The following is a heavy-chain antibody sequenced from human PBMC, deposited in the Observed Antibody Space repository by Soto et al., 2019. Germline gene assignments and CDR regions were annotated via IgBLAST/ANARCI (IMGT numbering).Heavy chain of an antibody. V-gene: IGHV1-18*01. CDR2: MSAYNGNT. D-gene: IGHD3-10*01. CDR3: ARSVTMVRGAPTHD. Sequence: ASVRVSCKASGYTFTSYGISWVRQAPGQGLEWMGWMSAYNGNTNYAQKLQGRVTMTTDTSTSTAYMELRSLRSDDTAVYYCARSVTMVRGAPTHDWGQGTLVTVSS. J-gene: IGHJ4*02. CDR1: GYTFTSYG.